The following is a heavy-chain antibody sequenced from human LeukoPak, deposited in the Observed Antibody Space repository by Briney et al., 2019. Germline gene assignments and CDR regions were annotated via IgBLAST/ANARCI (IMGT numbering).Heavy chain of an antibody. Sequence: EASVKVSCKASGYSFTGYYIHWVRQAPGQGLEWKGWVNSNIGDTYYAQKFRGRLAITRDKSITTVHMELSSLRSNDTAVYYCARDVLGYDSSASDWGQGTLVTVSS. J-gene: IGHJ4*02. D-gene: IGHD3-22*01. CDR1: GYSFTGYY. V-gene: IGHV1-2*02. CDR2: VNSNIGDT. CDR3: ARDVLGYDSSASD.